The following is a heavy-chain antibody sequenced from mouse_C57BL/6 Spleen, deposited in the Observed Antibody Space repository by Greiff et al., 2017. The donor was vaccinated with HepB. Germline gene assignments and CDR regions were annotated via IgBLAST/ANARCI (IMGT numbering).Heavy chain of an antibody. CDR2: IYPGNSDT. J-gene: IGHJ4*01. CDR1: GYTFTSYW. CDR3: TRVIYYDYLYAMDY. D-gene: IGHD2-4*01. Sequence: VQLQQSGPVLARPGASVKMSCKTSGYTFTSYWMHWVKQRPGQGLEWLGAIYPGNSDTSYNQKFKGKVKLTEVTSASTAYMELSSLTNEDSAVYYCTRVIYYDYLYAMDYWGQGTSVTVSS. V-gene: IGHV1-5*01.